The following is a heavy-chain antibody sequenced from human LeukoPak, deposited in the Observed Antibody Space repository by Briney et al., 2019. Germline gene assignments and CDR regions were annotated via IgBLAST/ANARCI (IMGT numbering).Heavy chain of an antibody. CDR2: ISTSSSYI. V-gene: IGHV3-21*01. Sequence: GGSLRLSCVGSGFTFSSYSMTWVRQAPGKGLEWVSSISTSSSYIYYADSMKGRFTISRDNAKNTLNLQMNSLRAEDTAVYYCARDLGQYYDTSDNWFDPWGQGTLVTVSS. J-gene: IGHJ5*02. CDR3: ARDLGQYYDTSDNWFDP. D-gene: IGHD3-22*01. CDR1: GFTFSSYS.